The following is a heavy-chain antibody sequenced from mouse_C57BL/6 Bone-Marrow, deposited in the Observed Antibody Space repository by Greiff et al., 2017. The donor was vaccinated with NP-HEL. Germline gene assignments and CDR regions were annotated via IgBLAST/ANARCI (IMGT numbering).Heavy chain of an antibody. CDR3: ARLALRTFAY. V-gene: IGHV1-72*01. CDR1: GYTFTSYW. CDR2: IDTNSGGT. D-gene: IGHD1-1*01. J-gene: IGHJ3*01. Sequence: VQLQQPGAELVKPGASVKLSCKASGYTFTSYWMHWVKQRPGRGLEWIGGIDTNSGGTKYNEKFKSKATLTVDKPSITAYMQLSRQTSEDSAVYYSARLALRTFAYWGQGTLVTVSA.